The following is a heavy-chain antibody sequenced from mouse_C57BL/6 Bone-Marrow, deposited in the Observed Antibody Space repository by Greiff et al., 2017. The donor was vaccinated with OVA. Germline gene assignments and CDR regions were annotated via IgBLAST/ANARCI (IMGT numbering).Heavy chain of an antibody. J-gene: IGHJ4*01. V-gene: IGHV1-53*01. CDR3: ASFLAYYSNYDAMDY. CDR1: GYTFTSYW. CDR2: INPSNGGT. D-gene: IGHD2-5*01. Sequence: QVQLQQPGPELVKPGASVKLSCKASGYTFTSYWMHWVKQRPGQGLEWIGNINPSNGGTNYNEKFKSKATLTVDKSSSTAYMQLSSLTSKDSAVYYCASFLAYYSNYDAMDYWGQGTSVTVSS.